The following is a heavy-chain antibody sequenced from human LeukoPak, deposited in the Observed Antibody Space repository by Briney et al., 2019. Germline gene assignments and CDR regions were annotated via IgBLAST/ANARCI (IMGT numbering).Heavy chain of an antibody. D-gene: IGHD4-17*01. CDR2: ISYDGGNK. CDR1: GFTFSSYD. Sequence: GRSLRLSYAASGFTFSSYDMPWVRQAPGKGLEWVAVISYDGGNKYYADSVRGRFTIFRDNSKNTLNLEMNSLRVDDTAVYYCARTTLTSFNSFDIWGQGTMVTVSS. CDR3: ARTTLTSFNSFDI. V-gene: IGHV3-30-3*01. J-gene: IGHJ3*02.